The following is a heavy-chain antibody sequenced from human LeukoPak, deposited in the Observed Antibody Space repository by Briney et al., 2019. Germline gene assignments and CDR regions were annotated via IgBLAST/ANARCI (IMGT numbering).Heavy chain of an antibody. V-gene: IGHV4-34*01. D-gene: IGHD3-3*01. CDR3: ARVRLRFLEWLLPYFDY. CDR1: GGSFSGYY. CDR2: INHSGST. J-gene: IGHJ4*02. Sequence: KPSETLSLTCAVYGGSFSGYYWSWIRQPPGKGLEWIGEINHSGSTNYNPSLKSRVTISVDTSKNQFSLKLSSVTAADTAVYYCARVRLRFLEWLLPYFDYWGQGTLVTASS.